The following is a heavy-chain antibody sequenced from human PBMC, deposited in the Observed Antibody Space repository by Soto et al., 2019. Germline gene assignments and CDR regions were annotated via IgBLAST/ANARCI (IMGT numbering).Heavy chain of an antibody. Sequence: PSETLSLTCTVSGGSISSYYWSWIRQPPGKGLEWIGYIYYSGSTNYNPSLKSRVTISVDTSKNQFSLKLSSVTAADTAVYYCARRVSLFGGVIIYYYSYYSMAVWGKGTRVT. CDR3: ARRVSLFGGVIIYYYSYYSMAV. CDR1: GGSISSYY. D-gene: IGHD3-16*01. J-gene: IGHJ6*03. CDR2: IYYSGST. V-gene: IGHV4-59*01.